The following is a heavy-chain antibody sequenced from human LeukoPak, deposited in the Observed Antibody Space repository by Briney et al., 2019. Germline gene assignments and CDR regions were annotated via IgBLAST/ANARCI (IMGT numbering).Heavy chain of an antibody. CDR3: ARDSFSSWYARGSYDAFDI. D-gene: IGHD6-13*01. CDR1: GGSTSSYY. J-gene: IGHJ3*02. V-gene: IGHV4-59*01. CDR2: IYYSGST. Sequence: PSETLSLTCTVSGGSTSSYYWSWIRQPPGKGLEWIGYIYYSGSTNYNPSLKSRVTISVDTSKNQFSLKLSSVTAADTAVYYCARDSFSSWYARGSYDAFDIWGQGTMVTVSS.